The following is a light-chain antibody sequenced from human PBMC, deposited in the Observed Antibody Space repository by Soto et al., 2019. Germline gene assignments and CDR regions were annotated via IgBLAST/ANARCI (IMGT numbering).Light chain of an antibody. CDR3: QQRNRWLPVYT. J-gene: IGKJ2*01. Sequence: EIVLTQSPATLSLSPGERATLSCKTSQSTSSYLAWYQHRPGQTPRLLIYDVSNRATGIPARFSGSGSGTDFTLTISSLEPEDFAVYYCQQRNRWLPVYTFGQGTKLEI. V-gene: IGKV3-11*01. CDR2: DVS. CDR1: QSTSSY.